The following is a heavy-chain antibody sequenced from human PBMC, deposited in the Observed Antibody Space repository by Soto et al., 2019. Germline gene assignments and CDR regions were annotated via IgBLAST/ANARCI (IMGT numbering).Heavy chain of an antibody. CDR2: IIPIFGTA. J-gene: IGHJ6*02. D-gene: IGHD3-3*01. Sequence: ASVKVSCKASGGTFSSYAISWVRQAPGQGLEWMGGIIPIFGTANYAQKFQGRVTITADESTSTAYMELSSLRSEDTAVYYCASPSGWSGYYYYYGMDVWGQGTTVTVSS. V-gene: IGHV1-69*13. CDR1: GGTFSSYA. CDR3: ASPSGWSGYYYYYGMDV.